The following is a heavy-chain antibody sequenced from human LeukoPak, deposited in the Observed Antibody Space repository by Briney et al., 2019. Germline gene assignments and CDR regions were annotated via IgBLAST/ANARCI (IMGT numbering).Heavy chain of an antibody. D-gene: IGHD6-13*01. CDR3: ARDRPGYSSSWTLWDYYYYYMDV. V-gene: IGHV1-18*01. CDR1: GYTFTSYG. CDR2: ISAYNGNT. Sequence: GASVKVSCKASGYTFTSYGISWVRQAPGQGLEWMGWISAYNGNTDYAQKLQGRVTMTTDTSTSTAYMELRSLRSDDTAVYYCARDRPGYSSSWTLWDYYYYYMDVWGKGTTVTVSS. J-gene: IGHJ6*03.